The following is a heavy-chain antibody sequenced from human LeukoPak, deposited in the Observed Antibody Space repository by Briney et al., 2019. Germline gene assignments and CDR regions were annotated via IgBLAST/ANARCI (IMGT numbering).Heavy chain of an antibody. CDR1: GFTFRSYS. Sequence: PGGSLRLSCAASGFTFRSYSMNWVRQAPGKGLEWVSYISSSGRTIYYADSVKGRFTISRDNAKNSLFLQMNSLRAEDTAVYYCTRPQLYDYWGQGTLVTVSS. D-gene: IGHD2-2*01. J-gene: IGHJ4*02. CDR3: TRPQLYDY. CDR2: ISSSGRTI. V-gene: IGHV3-48*01.